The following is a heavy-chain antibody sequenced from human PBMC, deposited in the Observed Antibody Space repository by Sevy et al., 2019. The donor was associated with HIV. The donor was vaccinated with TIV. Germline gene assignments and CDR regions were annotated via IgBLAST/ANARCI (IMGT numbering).Heavy chain of an antibody. D-gene: IGHD6-19*01. CDR1: EFIFNDAW. CDR2: IKSNIDGAAI. CDR3: TTKGRFCSGIGWQIS. J-gene: IGHJ5*02. Sequence: GGSLRLSCVASEFIFNDAWMHWVRQAPGKGLEWVGRIKSNIDGAAIDYAAPVKGRFTISRDDSKNTVFLQMNRLKSEDTVVYFCTTKGRFCSGIGWQISWGQGTQVTVSS. V-gene: IGHV3-15*01.